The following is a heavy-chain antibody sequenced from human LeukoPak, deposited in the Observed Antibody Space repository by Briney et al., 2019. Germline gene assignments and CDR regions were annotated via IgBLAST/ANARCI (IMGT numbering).Heavy chain of an antibody. V-gene: IGHV3-23*01. D-gene: IGHD2-21*01. CDR3: AKPGEASNYYFDY. CDR1: GFTFSTYD. CDR2: VRVNGRST. Sequence: QPGGSLRLSCTASGFTFSTYDMSWVRQAPGKGLEWVSTVRVNGRSTYYADSVKGRFTISRDNSKNTLYLQMNSLRAEDTALYYCAKPGEASNYYFDYWGQGALVTVSS. J-gene: IGHJ4*02.